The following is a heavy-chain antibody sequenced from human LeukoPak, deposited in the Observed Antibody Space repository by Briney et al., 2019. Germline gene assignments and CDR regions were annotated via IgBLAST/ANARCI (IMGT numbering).Heavy chain of an antibody. CDR2: IYYTGST. V-gene: IGHV4-59*08. CDR1: GGSISSYY. J-gene: IGHJ3*02. CDR3: TRHNGDYAAFDI. D-gene: IGHD4-17*01. Sequence: SETLSLTCSVSGGSISSYYWSWIRQPPGKGLEWPGYIYYTGSTYYNPSLKSRVTVSKDASKTQFSLKLSSVTAADAAVYYCTRHNGDYAAFDIWGQGTMVIVSS.